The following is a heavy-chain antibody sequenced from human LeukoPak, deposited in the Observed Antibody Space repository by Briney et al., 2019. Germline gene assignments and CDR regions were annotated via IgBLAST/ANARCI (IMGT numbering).Heavy chain of an antibody. Sequence: SETLSLTCAVYGGSFSGYYWSWIRQPPGKGLEWIGEINHSGSTNHNPSLKSRVTISVDTSKNQFSLKLSAVTAADTAVYYCAIVVGCGTRFDYWGQGTLVTVSS. CDR1: GGSFSGYY. CDR2: INHSGST. D-gene: IGHD4/OR15-4a*01. V-gene: IGHV4-34*01. J-gene: IGHJ4*02. CDR3: AIVVGCGTRFDY.